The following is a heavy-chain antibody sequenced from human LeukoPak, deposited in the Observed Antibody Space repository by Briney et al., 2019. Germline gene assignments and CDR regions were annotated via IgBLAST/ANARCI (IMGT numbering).Heavy chain of an antibody. V-gene: IGHV3-23*01. CDR3: AKLPRGYSYGPQY. J-gene: IGHJ4*02. CDR2: ISGSGGST. CDR1: GFTFSSYA. Sequence: GGSLRLSCAACGFTFSSYAMSWVRQAPGKGLEWVSAISGSGGSTYYADSVKGRFTISRDNSKNTLYLQMNSLRAEDTAVYYCAKLPRGYSYGPQYWGQGTLVTVSS. D-gene: IGHD5-18*01.